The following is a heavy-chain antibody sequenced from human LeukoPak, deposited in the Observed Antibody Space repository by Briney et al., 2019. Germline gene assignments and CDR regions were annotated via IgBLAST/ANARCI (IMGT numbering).Heavy chain of an antibody. CDR2: IYYSGST. CDR3: ARDRPLYCSGGSYCYYYYGMDV. V-gene: IGHV4-59*01. CDR1: GGSISSYY. D-gene: IGHD2-15*01. J-gene: IGHJ6*02. Sequence: SETLSLNCTVSGGSISSYYWSWIRQPPGKGLESIGYIYYSGSTNYNPSLKSRVTISVDTSKNQFSLKLSSVTAADTAVYYCARDRPLYCSGGSYCYYYYGMDVWGQGTTVTVSS.